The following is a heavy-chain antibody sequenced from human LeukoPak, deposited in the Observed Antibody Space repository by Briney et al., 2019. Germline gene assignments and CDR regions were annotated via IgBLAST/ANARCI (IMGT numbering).Heavy chain of an antibody. J-gene: IGHJ4*02. Sequence: PSQTLSLTCTVSGGSINSGGYYWTWIRQHPGKGLEWIGYIYYTGSTYYNPSLKSRVIISLDTSKNQFSLKLSSVTAADTAVYYCARGGSGWYAGVKGYWGQGTLVTVSS. D-gene: IGHD6-19*01. CDR2: IYYTGST. V-gene: IGHV4-31*03. CDR1: GGSINSGGYY. CDR3: ARGGSGWYAGVKGY.